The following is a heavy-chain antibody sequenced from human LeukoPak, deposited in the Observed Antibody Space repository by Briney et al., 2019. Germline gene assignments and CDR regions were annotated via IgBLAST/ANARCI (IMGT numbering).Heavy chain of an antibody. CDR1: GYSFTSYR. CDR2: IYPGDSDT. V-gene: IGHV5-51*01. CDR3: ARHGGYQLPDIDSNWFDS. Sequence: GESLKISCKGSGYSFTSYRIGWVRQMPGKGLEWMGIIYPGDSDTRYSPSFQGQVTISADKSISTAYLQWSSLKASDTAMYYCARHGGYQLPDIDSNWFDSWGQGTLVTVSP. J-gene: IGHJ5*01. D-gene: IGHD2-2*01.